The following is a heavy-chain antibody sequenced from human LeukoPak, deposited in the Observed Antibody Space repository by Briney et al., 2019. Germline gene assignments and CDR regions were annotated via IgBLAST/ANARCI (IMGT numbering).Heavy chain of an antibody. CDR1: GYSFTTYG. CDR3: ARVCDSRDHTYYYGMDV. J-gene: IGHJ6*02. CDR2: ISAYNGNT. V-gene: IGHV1-18*01. D-gene: IGHD3-22*01. Sequence: GASVKVSCKASGYSFTTYGISWVRRAPGQGLEWMGWISAYNGNTNYAQKLQGRVTMTTDTSTTTVYMELRSLRSDDTAVYYCARVCDSRDHTYYYGMDVWGQGTTVTVSS.